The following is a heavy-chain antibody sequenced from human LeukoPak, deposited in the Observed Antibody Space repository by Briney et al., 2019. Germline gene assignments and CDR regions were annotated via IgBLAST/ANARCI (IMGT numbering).Heavy chain of an antibody. CDR2: IYTSGST. CDR1: GGSISSYY. J-gene: IGHJ4*02. V-gene: IGHV4-4*07. D-gene: IGHD6-6*01. Sequence: PSETLSLTCTVSGGSISSYYWSWIRQPAGKGLEWIGRIYTSGSTNYNPSLKSRVTMSVDTSKNQFSLKLSSVTAADTAVYYCAREENGYSSSLIDYWGQGTLVTVSS. CDR3: AREENGYSSSLIDY.